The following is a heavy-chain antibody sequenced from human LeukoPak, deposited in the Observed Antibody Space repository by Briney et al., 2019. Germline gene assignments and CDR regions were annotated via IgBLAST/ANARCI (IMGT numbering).Heavy chain of an antibody. D-gene: IGHD6-19*01. Sequence: GASVKVSCKASGGTLSSYAISWVRQAPGQGLEWMGRIIPILGIANYAQKFQGRVTITADKSTSTAYMELSSLRSEDTAVYYCARDASLYSSGWYDEEIDYWGQGTLVTVSS. J-gene: IGHJ4*02. CDR2: IIPILGIA. V-gene: IGHV1-69*04. CDR1: GGTLSSYA. CDR3: ARDASLYSSGWYDEEIDY.